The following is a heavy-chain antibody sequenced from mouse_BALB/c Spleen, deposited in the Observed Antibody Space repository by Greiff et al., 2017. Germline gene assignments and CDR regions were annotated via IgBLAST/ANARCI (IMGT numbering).Heavy chain of an antibody. CDR3: ARTYDSDWYFDV. CDR1: GYSITSCYS. CDR2: IQYSGST. J-gene: IGHJ1*01. Sequence: EVQLQESGPDLVKPSQSLSLTCTVTGYSITSCYSWHWIRQFPGNKLEWMGYIQYSGSTNYNPSLKSRISITRDTTKNQFFLQLNSVTTEDTATYYCARTYDSDWYFDVWGAGTTVTVSS. D-gene: IGHD2-3*01. V-gene: IGHV3-1*02.